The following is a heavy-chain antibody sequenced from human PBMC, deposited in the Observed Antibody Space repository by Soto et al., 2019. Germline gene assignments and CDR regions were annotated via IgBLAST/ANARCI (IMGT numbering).Heavy chain of an antibody. CDR1: GGSVSSGSYY. CDR3: ASYCGGDCYSSFFD. V-gene: IGHV4-61*01. D-gene: IGHD2-21*02. J-gene: IGHJ4*02. CDR2: IYYSGST. Sequence: QVQLQESGPGLVKPSETLSLTCTVSGGSVSSGSYYWSWIRQPPGKGLEWIGYIYYSGSTNYNPSLQSRVTIAVDTSKNQFSLKLSSVTAADTAVYYCASYCGGDCYSSFFDWGQGTLVTVSS.